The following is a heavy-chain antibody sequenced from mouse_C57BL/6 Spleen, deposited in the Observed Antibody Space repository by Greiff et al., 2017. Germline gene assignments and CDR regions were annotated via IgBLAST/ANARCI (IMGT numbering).Heavy chain of an antibody. CDR1: GFTFSDYG. J-gene: IGHJ4*01. CDR2: ISSGSSTI. Sequence: EVKVEESGGGLVKPGGSLKLSCAASGFTFSDYGMHWVRQAPEKGLEWVAYISSGSSTIYYADTVKGRFTISRDNAKHTLFLQMTSLRSEDTAMYYCARPTMRAAMDYWGQGTSVTVSS. CDR3: ARPTMRAAMDY. V-gene: IGHV5-17*01. D-gene: IGHD2-4*01.